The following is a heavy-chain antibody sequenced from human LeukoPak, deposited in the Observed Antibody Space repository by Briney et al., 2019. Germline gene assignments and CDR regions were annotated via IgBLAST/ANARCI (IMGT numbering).Heavy chain of an antibody. D-gene: IGHD2-2*02. Sequence: SVKVSCKAPGGTFSSYAISWVRQAPGQGLEWMGRIIPILGIANYAQKFQGRVTITADKSTSTAYMELSSLRSEDTAVYYCASLYCSSTSCYTNEGAEYFQHWGQGTLVTVSS. CDR3: ASLYCSSTSCYTNEGAEYFQH. V-gene: IGHV1-69*04. CDR2: IIPILGIA. J-gene: IGHJ1*01. CDR1: GGTFSSYA.